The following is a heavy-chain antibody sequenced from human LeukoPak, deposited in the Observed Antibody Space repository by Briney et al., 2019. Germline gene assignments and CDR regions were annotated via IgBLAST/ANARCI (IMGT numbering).Heavy chain of an antibody. V-gene: IGHV3-30*04. Sequence: GGSLRLSCAASGVTFSSYAMHWVRQAPGKGLEWVAVISYDGSNKYYADSVKGRFTISRDNSKNTLYLQMNSLRAEDTAVYYCAVLTYYYDSSFDYWGQGTLVTVSS. CDR2: ISYDGSNK. J-gene: IGHJ4*02. D-gene: IGHD3-22*01. CDR1: GVTFSSYA. CDR3: AVLTYYYDSSFDY.